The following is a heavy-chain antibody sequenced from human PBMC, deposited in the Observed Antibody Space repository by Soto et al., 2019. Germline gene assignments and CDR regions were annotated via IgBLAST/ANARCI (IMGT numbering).Heavy chain of an antibody. J-gene: IGHJ5*02. CDR1: GFTFDDYG. V-gene: IGHV3-20*01. CDR3: AREYGSGSSPPWFDP. CDR2: SNSNGDKT. D-gene: IGHD3-10*01. Sequence: EVQLVESGGGVVWPGGSLRLSCAASGFTFDDYGMSWVRQVPGKGLEWASGSNSNGDKTGYADSVKGRFTISRDNAKNSLYLQMNSLRVEDTALYHCAREYGSGSSPPWFDPWGQGTLVTVSS.